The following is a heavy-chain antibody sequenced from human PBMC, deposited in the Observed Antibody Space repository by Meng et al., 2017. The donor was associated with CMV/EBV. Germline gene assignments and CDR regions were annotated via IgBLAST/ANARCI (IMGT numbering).Heavy chain of an antibody. J-gene: IGHJ4*02. D-gene: IGHD6-25*01. CDR1: GFIFSIYG. Sequence: GGSLRLSCAASGFIFSIYGMSWVRQAPGKGLEWVAFIDYDGRNKYLVDSVKGRFTISRDNSKNALYLQMNSLRAEDTAVYYCAKPIGAIEKSPQFEYWGQGTLVTVSS. CDR2: IDYDGRNK. V-gene: IGHV3-30*02. CDR3: AKPIGAIEKSPQFEY.